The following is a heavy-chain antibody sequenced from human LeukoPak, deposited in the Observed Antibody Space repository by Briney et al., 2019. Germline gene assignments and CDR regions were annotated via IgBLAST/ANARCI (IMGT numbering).Heavy chain of an antibody. CDR2: IYSSGST. D-gene: IGHD3-22*01. J-gene: IGHJ5*02. Sequence: NPSQTLSLTCTVSGGSINSGDYYWSWIRQPAGEGLEWIGRIYSSGSTSYNPSLKSRLTISVDTSKNQFSLKLSSVTAADTAFYYCAGELLNYYDTRGFDPWGQGTLVTVSS. CDR1: GGSINSGDYY. V-gene: IGHV4-61*02. CDR3: AGELLNYYDTRGFDP.